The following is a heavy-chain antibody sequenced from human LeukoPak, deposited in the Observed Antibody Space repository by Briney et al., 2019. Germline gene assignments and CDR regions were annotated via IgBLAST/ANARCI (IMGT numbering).Heavy chain of an antibody. CDR3: ARDGALGARDTAMVTTDY. CDR2: INTNTGNP. Sequence: ASVKVSCKASGYTFTSYAMNWVRQAPGQGLEWMGWINTNTGNPTYAQGFTGRFVFSLDTSVSTAYLQISSLKAEDTAVYYCARDGALGARDTAMVTTDYWGQGTLVTVSS. CDR1: GYTFTSYA. D-gene: IGHD5-18*01. V-gene: IGHV7-4-1*02. J-gene: IGHJ4*02.